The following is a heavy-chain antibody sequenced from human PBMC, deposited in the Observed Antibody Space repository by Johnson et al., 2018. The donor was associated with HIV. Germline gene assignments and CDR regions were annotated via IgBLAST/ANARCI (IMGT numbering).Heavy chain of an antibody. CDR3: ARGPILEWLSGDGFDM. D-gene: IGHD3-3*01. CDR2: ISDDGSNI. CDR1: GFTFSNYD. J-gene: IGHJ3*02. V-gene: IGHV3-30-3*01. Sequence: QVQLVESGGGVVQPGRSLRLSCAASGFTFSNYDIHWVRQTPGKGLEWVALISDDGSNIYYADSVKGQFTISRDNSKNTLHLQMNSLRVEDTAMYYCARGPILEWLSGDGFDMWGQGTMVTVYS.